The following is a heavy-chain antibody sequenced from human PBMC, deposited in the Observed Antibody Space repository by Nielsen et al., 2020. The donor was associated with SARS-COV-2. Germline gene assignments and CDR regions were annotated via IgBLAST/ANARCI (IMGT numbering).Heavy chain of an antibody. Sequence: SLKVSCKASGGTFSSYAISWVRQAPGQGLEWMGGIIPIFGTANYAQKFQGRVTITADESTSTAHMELSSLRSEDTAVYYCARGGAAAGLVYFDYWGQGTLVTVSS. J-gene: IGHJ4*02. V-gene: IGHV1-69*13. CDR1: GGTFSSYA. D-gene: IGHD6-13*01. CDR3: ARGGAAAGLVYFDY. CDR2: IIPIFGTA.